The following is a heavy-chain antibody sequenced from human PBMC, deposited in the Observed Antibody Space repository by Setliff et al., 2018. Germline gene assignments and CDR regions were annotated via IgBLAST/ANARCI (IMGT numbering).Heavy chain of an antibody. J-gene: IGHJ5*02. CDR2: INPGGGSA. D-gene: IGHD3-22*01. V-gene: IGHV1-46*01. Sequence: ASVKVSCKASGYSLTRYYMHWVRQAPGQGLEWMGIINPGGGSASYAEKFQGRVTMTRDTSTSTFYMEVNILRSDDTAMYYCARINFYDSTAYYYAPHHWGQGTLVTVSS. CDR3: ARINFYDSTAYYYAPHH. CDR1: GYSLTRYY.